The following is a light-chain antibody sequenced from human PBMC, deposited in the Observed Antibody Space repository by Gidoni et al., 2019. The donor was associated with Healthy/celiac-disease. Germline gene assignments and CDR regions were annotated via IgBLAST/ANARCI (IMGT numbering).Light chain of an antibody. Sequence: QSALTQPAYVSGSPGPSDTISCTGTSSDVGSYNLVSWYQQHPGQAPKLMIYEGSKRPSGVSNRFSVSKSGNTASLTISGLLAEDEADYYCCSYAGSSTWVFGGGTKLTVL. CDR2: EGS. J-gene: IGLJ3*02. CDR3: CSYAGSSTWV. CDR1: SSDVGSYNL. V-gene: IGLV2-23*01.